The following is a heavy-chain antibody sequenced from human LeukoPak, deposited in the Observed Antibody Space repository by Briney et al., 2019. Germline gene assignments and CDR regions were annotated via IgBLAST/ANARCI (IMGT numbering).Heavy chain of an antibody. Sequence: GESLRISRKGSGYSFSSYWISWVPQMPGKGLEWMGRIDPGDSFTKYRPSLEGRVTISADKSLSTVYLPWSSLKASDTAIYYCARDGGGVSSWVSDWGQGSLVT. V-gene: IGHV5-10-1*01. CDR1: GYSFSSYW. D-gene: IGHD2-8*02. J-gene: IGHJ4*02. CDR2: IDPGDSFT. CDR3: ARDGGGVSSWVSD.